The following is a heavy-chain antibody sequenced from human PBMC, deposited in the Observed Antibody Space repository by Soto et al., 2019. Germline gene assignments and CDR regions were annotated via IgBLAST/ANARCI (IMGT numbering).Heavy chain of an antibody. D-gene: IGHD2-15*01. Sequence: PGGSLRLSCAASGFTFSSYVMHWVRQAPGKGLEWVAVISYDGSNKYYADSVKGRFTISRDNSKNTLYLQMNSLRAEDTAVYYCAKAPGDCSGGSRPTGHWGQGTLVIVSS. J-gene: IGHJ4*02. V-gene: IGHV3-30*18. CDR1: GFTFSSYV. CDR2: ISYDGSNK. CDR3: AKAPGDCSGGSRPTGH.